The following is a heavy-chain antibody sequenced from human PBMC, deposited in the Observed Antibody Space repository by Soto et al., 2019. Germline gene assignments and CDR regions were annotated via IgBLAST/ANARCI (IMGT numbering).Heavy chain of an antibody. CDR3: ARESLYGGNLDGFDY. V-gene: IGHV1-18*01. Sequence: QVQLVQSGAEVKKPGSSVKVSCKASGGTFSSYAISWVRQAPGQGLEWMGGISAYNGNTNYAQKLQGRVTMTTDTSTSTAYMELRSLRSDDTAVYYCARESLYGGNLDGFDYWGQGTLVTVSS. J-gene: IGHJ4*02. CDR2: ISAYNGNT. CDR1: GGTFSSYA. D-gene: IGHD2-21*02.